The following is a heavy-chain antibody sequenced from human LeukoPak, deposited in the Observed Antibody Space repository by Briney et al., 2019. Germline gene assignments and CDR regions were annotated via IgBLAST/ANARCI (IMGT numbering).Heavy chain of an antibody. J-gene: IGHJ4*02. CDR3: AAPYSSTWFDY. CDR2: IVVGSDNT. V-gene: IGHV1-58*01. Sequence: GASVRVSCKAPGFTFTSRSAVQGVRQARGQRLEWIGWIVVGSDNTNYAQKFQERVTITRDMSTSTSYMELSSLRSEDTAVYYCAAPYSSTWFDYWGQGTLVTVSS. CDR1: GFTFTSRSA. D-gene: IGHD6-13*01.